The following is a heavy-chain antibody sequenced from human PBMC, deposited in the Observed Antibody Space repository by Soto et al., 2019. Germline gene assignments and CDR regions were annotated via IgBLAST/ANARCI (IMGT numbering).Heavy chain of an antibody. D-gene: IGHD4-17*01. CDR1: GGTFSSYA. Sequence: ASVKVSCKASGGTFSSYAISCVRQAPGQGLEWMGGIIPIFGTANYAQKFQGRVTITADESTSTAYMELSSLRSEDTAVYYCARASRNGDYEGVSAFDIWGQGTMVTVSS. J-gene: IGHJ3*02. CDR2: IIPIFGTA. CDR3: ARASRNGDYEGVSAFDI. V-gene: IGHV1-69*13.